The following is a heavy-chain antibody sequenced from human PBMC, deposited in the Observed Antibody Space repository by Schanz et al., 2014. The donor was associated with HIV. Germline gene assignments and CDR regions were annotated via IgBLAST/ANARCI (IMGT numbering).Heavy chain of an antibody. Sequence: EVQLVESGGGLVQPGGSLRLSCAASGFIFRNFWMTWVRQVPGKGLEWVAHIKTDGSEQRYVDSVKGRFTISRDNSKNTLHLQMSSLRTEDSAVYYCAKGDWAHKVTTGVDVWGQGTTVIVS. J-gene: IGHJ6*02. CDR1: GFIFRNFW. CDR2: IKTDGSEQ. D-gene: IGHD4-17*01. CDR3: AKGDWAHKVTTGVDV. V-gene: IGHV3-7*01.